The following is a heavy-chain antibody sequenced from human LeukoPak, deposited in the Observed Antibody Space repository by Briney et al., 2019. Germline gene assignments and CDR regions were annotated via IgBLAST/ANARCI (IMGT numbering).Heavy chain of an antibody. CDR1: GFILSSYW. D-gene: IGHD6-13*01. CDR2: IKQDGSEK. V-gene: IGHV3-7*02. Sequence: GRSLRLSCAASGFILSSYWMSWVRQAPGKGLEWVAHIKQDGSEKYYVDSVKGRFTVSRDNAKNSVYLQLSSLRTEDTAAYYCASSRWQAFDSWGQGILVTVSS. CDR3: ASSRWQAFDS. J-gene: IGHJ4*02.